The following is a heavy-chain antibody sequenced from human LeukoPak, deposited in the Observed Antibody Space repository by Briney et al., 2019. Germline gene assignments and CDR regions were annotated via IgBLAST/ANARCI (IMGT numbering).Heavy chain of an antibody. CDR2: INHSGST. J-gene: IGHJ4*02. D-gene: IGHD3-9*01. CDR1: GGSFSGYY. V-gene: IGHV4-34*01. Sequence: PPETLSLTCAVYGGSFSGYYWSWIRQPPGKGLEWIGEINHSGSTNYNPSLKSRVTISVDTSKNQFSLKLSSVTAADTAVYYCARGLRIRYFDWLFRGEVDYFDYWGQGTLVTVSS. CDR3: ARGLRIRYFDWLFRGEVDYFDY.